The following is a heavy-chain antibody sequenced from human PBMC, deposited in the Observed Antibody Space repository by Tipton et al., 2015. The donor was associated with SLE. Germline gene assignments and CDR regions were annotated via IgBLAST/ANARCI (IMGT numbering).Heavy chain of an antibody. CDR3: ARETGYDFWSGYYPHYFDY. CDR2: IYHSGST. J-gene: IGHJ4*02. Sequence: TLSLTCAVSGYSISSGYYWGWIRQPPGKGLEWFGSIYHSGSTYYNPSLKSRVTISVDTSKNQFSLKLSSVTAADTAVYYCARETGYDFWSGYYPHYFDYWGQGTLVTVSS. D-gene: IGHD3-3*01. CDR1: GYSISSGYY. V-gene: IGHV4-38-2*02.